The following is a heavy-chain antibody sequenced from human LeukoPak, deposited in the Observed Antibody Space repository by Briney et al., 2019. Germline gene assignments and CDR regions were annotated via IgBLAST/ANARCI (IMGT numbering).Heavy chain of an antibody. CDR1: GGSFSGYY. D-gene: IGHD3-10*01. CDR3: ARSPRSEYFYGSGSLLYGMDV. J-gene: IGHJ6*02. V-gene: IGHV4-34*01. Sequence: SETLSLTCAVYGGSFSGYYWSWIRQPPGKGLEWIGEINHSGNTNYNPSLKSRVTRSVDTSKNQVSLKLSSLTAADTAVYYCARSPRSEYFYGSGSLLYGMDVWGQGTTVTVSS. CDR2: INHSGNT.